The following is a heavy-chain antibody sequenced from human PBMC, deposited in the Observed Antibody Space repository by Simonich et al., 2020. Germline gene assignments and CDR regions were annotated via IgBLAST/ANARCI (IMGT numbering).Heavy chain of an antibody. V-gene: IGHV3-7*01. CDR2: IKQDRSEK. Sequence: EVQLVESGGGLVQPGGSLRLSCAASGFTFSSYWMSWVRQAPGKGLEWVANIKQDRSEKYYVDSVKGRFTITRDNAKNSLYLQMNSLRAEDTAVYYCARDGLGTAYYYYMDVWGKGTTVTVSS. J-gene: IGHJ6*03. D-gene: IGHD7-27*01. CDR1: GFTFSSYW. CDR3: ARDGLGTAYYYYMDV.